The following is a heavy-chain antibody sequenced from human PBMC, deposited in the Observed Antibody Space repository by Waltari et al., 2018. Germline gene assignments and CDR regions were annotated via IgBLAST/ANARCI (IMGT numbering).Heavy chain of an antibody. Sequence: EVQLVESGGGLVKPGGSLSLSCSASGFTFNPSTMNWVRQAPGKGLEWVSSISSTSSDIYYADSVKGRFTISRDNAKSSLYLQLNSLRAEDTAVYYCAGGYSSYYGMDVWGQGTTVTVSS. CDR3: AGGYSSYYGMDV. J-gene: IGHJ6*02. V-gene: IGHV3-21*02. CDR1: GFTFNPST. D-gene: IGHD6-13*01. CDR2: ISSTSSDI.